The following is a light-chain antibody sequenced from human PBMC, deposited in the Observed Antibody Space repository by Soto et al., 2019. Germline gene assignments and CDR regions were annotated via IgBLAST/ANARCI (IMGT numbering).Light chain of an antibody. CDR3: QQFHNYPLS. CDR1: QGISTA. CDR2: DAS. V-gene: IGKV1D-13*01. Sequence: AIQLTQSPSSLSASVGDRVTITCRASQGISTALAWYQQRQGKAPKVLIYDASNLQGGVPSRFSGSGSGTDFTLTITSLQPEDFASYYCQQFHNYPLSFGGGTKVDIK. J-gene: IGKJ4*01.